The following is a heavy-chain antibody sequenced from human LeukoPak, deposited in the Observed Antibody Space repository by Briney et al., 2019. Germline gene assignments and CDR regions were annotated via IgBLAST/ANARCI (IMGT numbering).Heavy chain of an antibody. CDR2: IIPIFGTA. D-gene: IGHD6-13*01. CDR1: GGTFSSYA. V-gene: IGHV1-69*05. Sequence: GASVTVSCKASGGTFSSYAISWVRQAPGQGLEWMGGIIPIFGTANYAQKFQGRVTITTDESTSTAYMELSSLRSEDTAVYYCARKDGIAAAGRGLDPWGQGTLVTVSS. CDR3: ARKDGIAAAGRGLDP. J-gene: IGHJ5*02.